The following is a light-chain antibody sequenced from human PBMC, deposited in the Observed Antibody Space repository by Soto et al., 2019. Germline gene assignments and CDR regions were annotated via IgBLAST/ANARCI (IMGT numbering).Light chain of an antibody. V-gene: IGLV2-14*01. CDR3: CSYTDNALVVV. J-gene: IGLJ2*01. Sequence: QSALTQPASVSGSPGQSITISCTGTSSDIGDYDYVSWYQHLPGKAPKLLIFDVTHRPSGVSDRFSGSKSGNTASLTISGVRPEDEADYYCCSYTDNALVVVFGGGTKLTVL. CDR1: SSDIGDYDY. CDR2: DVT.